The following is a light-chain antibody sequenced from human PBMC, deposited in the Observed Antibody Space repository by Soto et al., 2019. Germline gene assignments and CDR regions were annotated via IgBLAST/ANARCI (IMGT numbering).Light chain of an antibody. CDR1: PSTSSNY. Sequence: EIVLTQSPGTLSLSPGERATLSCRASPSTSSNYLAWFQQKPGQAPRLLIYAASSRATGIPDRFSGSGSGTDFTLTINRLEPEDFAVYYCQQYGSSPRNTFGPGTKVDIK. CDR3: QQYGSSPRNT. V-gene: IGKV3-20*01. J-gene: IGKJ3*01. CDR2: AAS.